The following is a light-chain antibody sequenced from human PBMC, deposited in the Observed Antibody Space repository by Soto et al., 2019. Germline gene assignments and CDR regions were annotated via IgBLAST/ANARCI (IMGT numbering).Light chain of an antibody. Sequence: DIQMTQSPSTLSASVGGRVTITCRASQSINNWLAWYQQKPGKAPKLVIYKASNLESGVAPRFSGSGSGTEFTLTISSLQPDDFATYYCQHYNTYQWTFGQGTKVDIK. V-gene: IGKV1-5*03. CDR3: QHYNTYQWT. CDR1: QSINNW. J-gene: IGKJ1*01. CDR2: KAS.